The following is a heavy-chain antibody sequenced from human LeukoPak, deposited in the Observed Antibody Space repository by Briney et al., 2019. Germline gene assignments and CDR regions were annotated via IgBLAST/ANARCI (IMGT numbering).Heavy chain of an antibody. J-gene: IGHJ2*01. CDR2: IYSGGSA. Sequence: GGSLRLSCAASGFTVSSNYMSWVRQAPGKGLEWVSVIYSGGSAYYADSVKGRFTISRHNPKNTLYLQMNSLRAEDTAVYYCVRDNGLLWGRGTLVTVSS. D-gene: IGHD2-2*03. V-gene: IGHV3-53*04. CDR1: GFTVSSNY. CDR3: VRDNGLL.